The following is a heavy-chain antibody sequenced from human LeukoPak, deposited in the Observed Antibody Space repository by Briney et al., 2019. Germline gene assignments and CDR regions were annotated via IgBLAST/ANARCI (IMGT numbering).Heavy chain of an antibody. D-gene: IGHD5-24*01. Sequence: PSETLSLTCTVSGGSISSYYWSWIRQPPGTGLEWIGYIYTSGSTNYNPSLKSRVTISVDTSKNQFSLKLSSVTAADTAVYYCARHGQGEMATIPGYYYYYMDVWGKGTTVTVSS. V-gene: IGHV4-4*09. J-gene: IGHJ6*03. CDR3: ARHGQGEMATIPGYYYYYMDV. CDR1: GGSISSYY. CDR2: IYTSGST.